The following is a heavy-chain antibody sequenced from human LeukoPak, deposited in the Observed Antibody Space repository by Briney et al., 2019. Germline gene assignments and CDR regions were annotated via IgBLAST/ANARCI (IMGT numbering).Heavy chain of an antibody. V-gene: IGHV1-8*03. CDR1: GYTFTNFD. J-gene: IGHJ4*02. CDR3: ARVTSSTSYYFDY. D-gene: IGHD2-2*01. Sequence: ASVKVSCKASGYTFTNFDINWVRQATGQGLEWMAWMNPNNGNTGNAQKFQGRVTITWDSSISTAYMELSSLRSEDTAVYYCARVTSSTSYYFDYWGQGTLVTVSS. CDR2: MNPNNGNT.